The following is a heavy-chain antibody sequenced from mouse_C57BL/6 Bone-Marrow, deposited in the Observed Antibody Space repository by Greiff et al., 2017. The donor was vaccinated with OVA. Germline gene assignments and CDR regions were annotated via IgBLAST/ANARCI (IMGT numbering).Heavy chain of an antibody. J-gene: IGHJ2*01. CDR3: ARGRLRLYYFDY. Sequence: QVQLQQPGAELVKPGASVKMSCKASGYTFTSYWITWVKQRPGQGLEWIGDIYPGSGSTNYNEKFKSKATLTVDTSSSTAYMQLSSLTSEDSADYYCARGRLRLYYFDYRGQGTTLTVSS. CDR1: GYTFTSYW. D-gene: IGHD2-4*01. CDR2: IYPGSGST. V-gene: IGHV1-55*01.